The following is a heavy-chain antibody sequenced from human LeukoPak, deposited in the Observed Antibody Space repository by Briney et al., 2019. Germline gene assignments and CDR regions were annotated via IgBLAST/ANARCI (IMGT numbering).Heavy chain of an antibody. CDR1: GGSLSTHH. Sequence: PSETLSLTCVVSGGSLSTHHWSWIRQSPGRGLEWIGYISDSGSTNYNPSLKSRVTISVDTSKNQFSLMLNSVTAADTAVYYCARGYDSSAYYPFNYWGQGTLVTVSS. J-gene: IGHJ4*02. CDR2: ISDSGST. CDR3: ARGYDSSAYYPFNY. V-gene: IGHV4-59*11. D-gene: IGHD3-22*01.